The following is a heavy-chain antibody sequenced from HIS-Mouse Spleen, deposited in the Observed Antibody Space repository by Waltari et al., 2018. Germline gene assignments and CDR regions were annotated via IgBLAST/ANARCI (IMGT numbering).Heavy chain of an antibody. J-gene: IGHJ4*02. CDR1: GYTFTIYD. CDR2: MNPNSGNT. V-gene: IGHV1-8*01. D-gene: IGHD3-3*01. Sequence: QVQLVQSGAEVKKPGASVKVSCKASGYTFTIYDIHWVRQATGQGLEWMGWMNPNSGNTGYAQKFQGRVTMTRNTSISTAYMELSSLRSEDTAVYDCARVYYDFWSGYYYWGQGTLVTVSS. CDR3: ARVYYDFWSGYYY.